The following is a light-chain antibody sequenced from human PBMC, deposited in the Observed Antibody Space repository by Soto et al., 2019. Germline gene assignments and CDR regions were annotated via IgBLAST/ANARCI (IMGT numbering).Light chain of an antibody. CDR1: SSDVGAFNY. CDR3: CSYASGSIYV. J-gene: IGLJ1*01. CDR2: EVG. V-gene: IGLV2-14*01. Sequence: QSALTQPASVSGSPGQSITIFCTGTSSDVGAFNYVSWYLQYPGKAPKLMIYEVGNRPSGVSNRFSGSKSGNTASLTISGLQAEDEADYYCCSYASGSIYVFGTGTKLTVL.